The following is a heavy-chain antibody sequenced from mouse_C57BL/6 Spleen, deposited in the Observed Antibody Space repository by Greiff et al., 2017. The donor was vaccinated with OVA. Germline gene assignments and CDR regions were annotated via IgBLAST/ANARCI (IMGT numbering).Heavy chain of an antibody. V-gene: IGHV1-50*01. D-gene: IGHD2-10*01. CDR1: GYTFTSYW. CDR2: IDPSDSYT. Sequence: VQLQQPGAELVKPGASVKLSCKASGYTFTSYWMQWVKQRPGQGLEWIGEIDPSDSYTNYNQKFKGKATLTVDTSSSTAYMQLSSLTSEDSAVYYCARHLAYYGKGSAMDYWGQGASVTVSS. CDR3: ARHLAYYGKGSAMDY. J-gene: IGHJ4*01.